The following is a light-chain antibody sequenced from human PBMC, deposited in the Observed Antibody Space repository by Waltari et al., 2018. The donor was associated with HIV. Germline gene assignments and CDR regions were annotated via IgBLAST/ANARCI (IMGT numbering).Light chain of an antibody. CDR2: DVN. CDR3: CSYADNYPVV. J-gene: IGLJ2*01. CDR1: SSDVGGYNY. V-gene: IGLV2-11*01. Sequence: QSALTQPRSVSGSPGQSVTISCTGTSSDVGGYNYVSWYQQHPGKAPKFLIYDVNKRPSWVPDRFSGSKSGNTASRTISGLQAEDEADYYCCSYADNYPVVFGGGTKLTVL.